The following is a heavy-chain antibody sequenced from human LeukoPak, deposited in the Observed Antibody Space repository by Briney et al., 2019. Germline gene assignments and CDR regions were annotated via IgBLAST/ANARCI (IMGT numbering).Heavy chain of an antibody. CDR3: AGARRDSSWALAEYFQN. J-gene: IGHJ1*01. CDR1: GGSISSYY. V-gene: IGHV4-4*07. Sequence: SETLSLTCTVSGGSISSYYWSWIRQPAGRGLEWIGRIYTSGSTNYNPSRKSRVAMSVDTSENQFSLELSSVTAADTAVYYCAGARRDSSWALAEYFQNWGQGTLVTVSS. D-gene: IGHD6-13*01. CDR2: IYTSGST.